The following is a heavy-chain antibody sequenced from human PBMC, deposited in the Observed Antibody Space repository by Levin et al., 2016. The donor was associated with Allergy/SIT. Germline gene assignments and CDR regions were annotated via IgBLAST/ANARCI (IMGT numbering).Heavy chain of an antibody. CDR2: ISGGVGDT. Sequence: GESLKISCAASGFTFSNYAMGWVRQAPGKGLEWVSSISGGVGDTSYADSVRGRFTIYRDISKKTLFLQMNSLRGEDTAVYYCVARPGAEWGPLDFWGQGTLVTISS. CDR1: GFTFSNYA. V-gene: IGHV3-23*01. D-gene: IGHD1-26*01. J-gene: IGHJ4*02. CDR3: VARPGAEWGPLDF.